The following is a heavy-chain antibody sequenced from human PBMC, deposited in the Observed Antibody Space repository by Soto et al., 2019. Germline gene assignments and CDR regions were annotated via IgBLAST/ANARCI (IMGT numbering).Heavy chain of an antibody. CDR3: ARVGGDYVGWFDP. CDR1: GYSISSGYY. J-gene: IGHJ5*02. V-gene: IGHV4-38-2*01. Sequence: SETLSLTCAVSGYSISSGYYWGWIRQPPGKGLEWIGSIYHSGSTYYNPSLKSRVTVSVDTSKNQFSLKLSSVTAADTAVYYCARVGGDYVGWFDPWGQGTLVTVSS. CDR2: IYHSGST. D-gene: IGHD4-17*01.